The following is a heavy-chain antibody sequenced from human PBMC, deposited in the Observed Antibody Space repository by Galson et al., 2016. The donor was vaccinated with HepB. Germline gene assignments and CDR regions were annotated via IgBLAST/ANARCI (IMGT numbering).Heavy chain of an antibody. CDR2: IRNKATNYAT. CDR1: GFTFSGSA. V-gene: IGHV3-73*01. CDR3: TTQTYHYDSRGYSSSGDFDY. Sequence: SLRLSCATSGFTFSGSAMSWVRQASGKGLEWVGRIRNKATNYATTYAASVKGRFTISRDDSKSTAYLQMNSLKTEDTAVYYCTTQTYHYDSRGYSSSGDFDYWGQGTLVTVSS. D-gene: IGHD3-22*01. J-gene: IGHJ4*02.